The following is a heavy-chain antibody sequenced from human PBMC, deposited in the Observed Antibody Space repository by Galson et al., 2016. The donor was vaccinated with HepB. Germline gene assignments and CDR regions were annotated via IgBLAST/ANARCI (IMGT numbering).Heavy chain of an antibody. Sequence: SETLSLTCTVSGVSIGSNIWWSWVRQSPGKGLEWIGEIYQTGSTTYNPSFQRRVTISIDKSKNDFSLNLNSVTAADTAIYYCAAQKFGFRVTESWDQGTQVTVSA. CDR2: IYQTGST. J-gene: IGHJ5*02. CDR3: AAQKFGFRVTES. CDR1: GVSIGSNIW. D-gene: IGHD3-10*01. V-gene: IGHV4-4*02.